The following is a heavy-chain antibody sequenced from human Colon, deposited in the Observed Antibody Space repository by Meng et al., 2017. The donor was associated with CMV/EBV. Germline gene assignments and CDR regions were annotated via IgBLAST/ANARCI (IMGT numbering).Heavy chain of an antibody. CDR1: GGSFSGYY. V-gene: IGHV4-34*01. Sequence: GSLRLSCAVYGGSFSGYYWSWIRQPPGKGLEWIGEINHSGSTNYNPSLKSRVTISVDTSKNQFSLKLSSVTAADTTVYYCARGGAARHLDYWGQGTLVTVSS. CDR3: ARGGAARHLDY. J-gene: IGHJ4*02. CDR2: INHSGST. D-gene: IGHD6-6*01.